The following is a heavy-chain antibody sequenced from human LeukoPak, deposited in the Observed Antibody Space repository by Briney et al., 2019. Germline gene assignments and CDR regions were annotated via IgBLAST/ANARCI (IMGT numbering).Heavy chain of an antibody. CDR1: GFTFEDYA. CDR2: ISWDGGKT. D-gene: IGHD6-13*01. V-gene: IGHV3-43*01. CDR3: AKDIKMTAAGLIDY. Sequence: GGSLRLSCAASGFTFEDYAMHWVRQVPGKSLEWISLISWDGGKTYYADSVKGRFTISRDNSKNSLYLQMKSLRTEDTALYYCAKDIKMTAAGLIDYWGRGTLATVSS. J-gene: IGHJ4*02.